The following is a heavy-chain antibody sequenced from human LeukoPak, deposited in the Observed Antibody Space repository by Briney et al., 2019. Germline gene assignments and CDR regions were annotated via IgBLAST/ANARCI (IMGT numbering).Heavy chain of an antibody. CDR2: ISYSGET. J-gene: IGHJ4*02. CDR3: ASAPNENFFDY. V-gene: IGHV4-59*01. Sequence: PSETLSLTCNVAGVPISIYHWSWIRQAPGKGLEWIGYISYSGETNYNPSLKSRVTISQDTSTNQFTLKLTSVTAADTAIYYRASAPNENFFDYWGQGTLVTVSS. CDR1: GVPISIYH.